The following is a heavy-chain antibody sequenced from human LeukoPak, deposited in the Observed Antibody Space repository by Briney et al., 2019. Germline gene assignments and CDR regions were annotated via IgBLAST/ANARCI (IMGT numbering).Heavy chain of an antibody. V-gene: IGHV3-21*01. CDR1: GFTFSTYN. CDR3: ARYVGASAPDAFDI. J-gene: IGHJ3*02. D-gene: IGHD1-26*01. CDR2: ISSSSNYI. Sequence: VGSLRLSCAASGFTFSTYNMNWVRQAPGKGLEWVSSISSSSNYIYYADSVKGRFTISRDNAKNSLYLQMNSLRAEDTDVYYCARYVGASAPDAFDIWGQGTMVTVSS.